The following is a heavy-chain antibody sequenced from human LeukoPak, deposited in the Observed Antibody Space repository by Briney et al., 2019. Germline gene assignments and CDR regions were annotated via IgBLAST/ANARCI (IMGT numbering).Heavy chain of an antibody. Sequence: PGGSLRLSCAASGFTFSSYGMPWVRQAPGKGLEWVAVISYDGRNKYSADSVKGRFTISRDNSKNTVYLQMNSLRAEDTALYYCAKQAVPRYGDYYYYGMDVWGQGTTVTVSS. D-gene: IGHD4-17*01. CDR2: ISYDGRNK. CDR3: AKQAVPRYGDYYYYGMDV. J-gene: IGHJ6*02. V-gene: IGHV3-30*18. CDR1: GFTFSSYG.